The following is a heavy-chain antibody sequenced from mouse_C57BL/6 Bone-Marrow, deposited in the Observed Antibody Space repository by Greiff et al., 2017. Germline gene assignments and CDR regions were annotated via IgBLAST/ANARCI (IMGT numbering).Heavy chain of an antibody. Sequence: QVQLKQPGAELVKPGASVKLSCKASGYTFTSYWMHWVKQRPGQGLEWIGMIHPNSGSTNYNEKFKSKATLTVDKSSSTAYMQLSSLTSEDSAVYYCARDLLLRYYAMDYWGQGTSVTVSS. V-gene: IGHV1-64*01. D-gene: IGHD1-1*01. CDR1: GYTFTSYW. CDR2: IHPNSGST. CDR3: ARDLLLRYYAMDY. J-gene: IGHJ4*01.